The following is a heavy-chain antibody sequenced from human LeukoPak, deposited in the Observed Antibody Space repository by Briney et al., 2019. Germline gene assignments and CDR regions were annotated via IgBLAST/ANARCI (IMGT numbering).Heavy chain of an antibody. V-gene: IGHV3-30*02. CDR3: AKREGVIKEDYYYYYMDV. CDR2: IRYDGSNK. D-gene: IGHD3-22*01. J-gene: IGHJ6*03. Sequence: PGGSLRLSCAASGFIFSSYGMHWVRQAPGKGLEWVAFIRYDGSNKYYADSVKGRFTISRDNSKNTLYLQMNSLRAEDTAVYYCAKREGVIKEDYYYYYMDVWGKGTTVTISS. CDR1: GFIFSSYG.